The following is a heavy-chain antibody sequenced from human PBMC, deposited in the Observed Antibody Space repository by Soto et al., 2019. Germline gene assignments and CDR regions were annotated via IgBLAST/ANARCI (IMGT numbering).Heavy chain of an antibody. D-gene: IGHD3-9*01. V-gene: IGHV5-10-1*01. J-gene: IGHJ6*02. CDR2: IDPSDSYT. Sequence: PGESLKISCKGSGYSFTSYWISWVRQMPGKGLEWMGRIDPSDSYTNYSPSFQGHVTISADKSISTAYLQWSSLKASDTAMYYCARQDLNGFRNYGMDVWGQGTTVTVSS. CDR3: ARQDLNGFRNYGMDV. CDR1: GYSFTSYW.